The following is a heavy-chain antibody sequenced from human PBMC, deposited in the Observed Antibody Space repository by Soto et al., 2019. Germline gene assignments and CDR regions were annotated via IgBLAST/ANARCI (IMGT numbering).Heavy chain of an antibody. CDR1: GFTFSSYA. CDR3: AKDSVAAACHYYYYGMDV. J-gene: IGHJ6*02. V-gene: IGHV3-23*01. D-gene: IGHD6-13*01. CDR2: ISGSGGST. Sequence: EVQLLESGGGLVQPGGSLRLSCAASGFTFSSYAMSWVRQAPGKGLEWVSAISGSGGSTYYADSVKGRFTISRDNSKNTLYLQMNSLRAEDTAVYYCAKDSVAAACHYYYYGMDVWGQGTTVTVSS.